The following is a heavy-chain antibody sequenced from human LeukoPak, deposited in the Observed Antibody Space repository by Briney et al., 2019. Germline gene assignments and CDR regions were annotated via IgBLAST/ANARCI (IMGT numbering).Heavy chain of an antibody. Sequence: SQTLSLTCTVSGGSINSDNYYWSWIRQPPGKGLEWIGYIFYTGSTYYNPSLKSRVTISVDTSKNQFSLKLSSVTAADTAVYYCAREHYDNWFDPWGQGTLVTVSS. CDR1: GGSINSDNYY. J-gene: IGHJ5*02. CDR3: AREHYDNWFDP. V-gene: IGHV4-30-4*01. CDR2: IFYTGST. D-gene: IGHD3-16*01.